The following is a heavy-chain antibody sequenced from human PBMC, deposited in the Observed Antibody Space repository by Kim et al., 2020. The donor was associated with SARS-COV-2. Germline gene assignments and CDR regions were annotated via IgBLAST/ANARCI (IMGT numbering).Heavy chain of an antibody. D-gene: IGHD3-10*01. V-gene: IGHV5-51*01. Sequence: RYSPAFQGQVTISADKSISTAYLQWSSLKASDTAMYYCALAYGSGPFDYWGQGTLVTVSS. J-gene: IGHJ4*02. CDR3: ALAYGSGPFDY.